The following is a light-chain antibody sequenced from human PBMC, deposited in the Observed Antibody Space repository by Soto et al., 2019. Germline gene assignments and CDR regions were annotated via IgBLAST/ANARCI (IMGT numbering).Light chain of an antibody. CDR3: SSFTSSITYV. J-gene: IGLJ1*01. CDR2: EVT. CDR1: SSDVGSYNF. V-gene: IGLV2-14*02. Sequence: QSALTQPASVSGSPGQSITISCAGTSSDVGSYNFVSWYQQHPGRAPKLMIYEVTKRPSGVSSRFSGSKSGNTASLTISGLQAEDEADYYCSSFTSSITYVFGTGTKVTVL.